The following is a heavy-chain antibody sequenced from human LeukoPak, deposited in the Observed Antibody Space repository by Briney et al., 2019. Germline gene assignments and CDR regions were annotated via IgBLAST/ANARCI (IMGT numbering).Heavy chain of an antibody. CDR3: ARGNGDGYNFDY. Sequence: SETLSLTCAVYGGSFSGYYWSWIRQPPGKGLEWIGEINHSGSTNYNPSLKSRVTISVDTSKNQFSLKLSSVTVADTAVYYCARGNGDGYNFDYWGQGTLVTVSS. CDR1: GGSFSGYY. V-gene: IGHV4-34*01. D-gene: IGHD5-24*01. J-gene: IGHJ4*02. CDR2: INHSGST.